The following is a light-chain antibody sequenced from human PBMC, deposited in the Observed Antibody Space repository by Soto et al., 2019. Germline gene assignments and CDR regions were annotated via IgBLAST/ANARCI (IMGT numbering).Light chain of an antibody. V-gene: IGLV2-14*03. CDR2: DVS. CDR3: SSYTTSNTRQIV. Sequence: QSVLTQPASVSGSPGQSITISCTGTSNDVGGYNYASWYQHHPGKAPKLMIFDVSNRPSGVSNRFSGSKSGNTASLTISGLQPEDEADYYCSSYTTSNTRQIVFGTGTKVTVL. CDR1: SNDVGGYNY. J-gene: IGLJ1*01.